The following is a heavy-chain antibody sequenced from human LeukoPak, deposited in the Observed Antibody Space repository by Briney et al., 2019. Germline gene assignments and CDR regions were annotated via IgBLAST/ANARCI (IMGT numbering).Heavy chain of an antibody. J-gene: IGHJ3*02. D-gene: IGHD6-6*01. CDR1: GYSFTSYW. CDR3: ARHRIPKAARPGAFDI. Sequence: PGESLKISCKGSGYSFTSYWIGWVRQMPGKGLEWMGIIYPGDSDTRYSPSFQGQVTISADKSISTAYLQWSSLKASDTAMYYCARHRIPKAARPGAFDIWGQGTMVTVSS. CDR2: IYPGDSDT. V-gene: IGHV5-51*01.